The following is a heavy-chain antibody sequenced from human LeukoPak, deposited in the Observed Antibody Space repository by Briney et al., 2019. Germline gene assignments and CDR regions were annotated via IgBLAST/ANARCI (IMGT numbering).Heavy chain of an antibody. V-gene: IGHV3-30*04. CDR2: ISYDGS. D-gene: IGHD6-19*01. CDR1: GFTFSSYA. CDR3: ARDRAEYSSGWYPSWLTGALDY. J-gene: IGHJ4*02. Sequence: GRSLRLSCAASGFTFSSYAMHWVRQAPGKGLEWVAVISYDGSTISRDNSKNTLYLQMNSLRAEDTAVYYCARDRAEYSSGWYPSWLTGALDYWGQGTLVTVSS.